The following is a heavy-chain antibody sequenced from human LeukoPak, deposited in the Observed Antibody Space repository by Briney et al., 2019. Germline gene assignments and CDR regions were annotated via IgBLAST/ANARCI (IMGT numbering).Heavy chain of an antibody. CDR2: IIPIFGTA. V-gene: IGHV1-69*05. CDR3: ARDGDMITFGGVVYYLDY. Sequence: SVKVSCKASGGTFSSYAISWVRQAPGQGLEWMGRIIPIFGTANYAQKFQGRVTITTDESTSTAYMELSSLRSEDTAVYYCARDGDMITFGGVVYYLDYWGQGTLVTVSS. J-gene: IGHJ4*02. CDR1: GGTFSSYA. D-gene: IGHD3-16*01.